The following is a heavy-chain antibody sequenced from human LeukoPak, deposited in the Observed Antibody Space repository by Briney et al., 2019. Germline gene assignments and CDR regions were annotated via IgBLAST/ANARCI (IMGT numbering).Heavy chain of an antibody. CDR1: GGSFSGYY. V-gene: IGHV4-34*01. Sequence: SETLSLTCAVYGGSFSGYYWSWTRQPPGKGLEWIGEINHSGSTNYNPSLKSRVTISVDTSKNQFSLKLSSVTAADTAVYYCALHSSSALFDYWGQGTLVTVSS. D-gene: IGHD6-6*01. CDR2: INHSGST. CDR3: ALHSSSALFDY. J-gene: IGHJ4*02.